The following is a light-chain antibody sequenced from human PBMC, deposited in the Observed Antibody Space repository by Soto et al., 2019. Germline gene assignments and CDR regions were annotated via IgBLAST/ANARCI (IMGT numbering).Light chain of an antibody. J-gene: IGLJ1*01. CDR1: SSNIGRNF. V-gene: IGLV1-51*01. CDR3: GTWNNSLSAYL. Sequence: QSVLTQPPSVSAAPGQKVTISCSGSSSNIGRNFVSWYQQLPGTAPKLLIDDNDRRPSGIPDRFSGSKSGTSATLGIAGLQTGDEADYYCGTWNNSLSAYLFGTGTKVTV. CDR2: DND.